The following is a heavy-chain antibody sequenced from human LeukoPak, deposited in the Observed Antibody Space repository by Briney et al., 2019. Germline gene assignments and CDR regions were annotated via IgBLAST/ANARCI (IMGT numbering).Heavy chain of an antibody. Sequence: SETLSLTCAVYGGSFSGYYWSWIRQPPGKGLEWIGEINHSGSTNYNPSLKSRVTISVDTSKNQFSLKLSSVTAADTAVYYCARHRGDFWSGTIADYWGQGTLVTVSS. CDR2: INHSGST. CDR1: GGSFSGYY. V-gene: IGHV4-34*01. CDR3: ARHRGDFWSGTIADY. D-gene: IGHD3-3*01. J-gene: IGHJ4*02.